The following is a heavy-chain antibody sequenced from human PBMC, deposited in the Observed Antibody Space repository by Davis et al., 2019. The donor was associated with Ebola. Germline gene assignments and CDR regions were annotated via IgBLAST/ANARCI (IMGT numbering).Heavy chain of an antibody. CDR3: ARTDCGGDCYLYYYYYGMDV. J-gene: IGHJ6*02. CDR2: ISSSSSYI. Sequence: GESLKISCAASGFTFSSYSMNWVRQAPGKGLEWVSSISSSSSYIYYADSVKGRFTISRDNAKNSLYLQMNSLRAEDTAVYYCARTDCGGDCYLYYYYYGMDVWGQGTTVTVSS. V-gene: IGHV3-21*01. D-gene: IGHD2-21*01. CDR1: GFTFSSYS.